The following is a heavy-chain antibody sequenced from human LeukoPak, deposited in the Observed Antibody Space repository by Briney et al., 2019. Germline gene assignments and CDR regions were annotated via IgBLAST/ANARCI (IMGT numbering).Heavy chain of an antibody. Sequence: ASVKVSCKASGGTFSSYTISWVRQAPGQGLEWMGRIIPILGIANYAQKFQGRVTITADKSTSTAYMELSSLRSEDTAVYYCAGSECPNGGLNWFDPWGQGTLVTVSS. CDR3: AGSECPNGGLNWFDP. V-gene: IGHV1-69*02. D-gene: IGHD2-2*01. J-gene: IGHJ5*02. CDR1: GGTFSSYT. CDR2: IIPILGIA.